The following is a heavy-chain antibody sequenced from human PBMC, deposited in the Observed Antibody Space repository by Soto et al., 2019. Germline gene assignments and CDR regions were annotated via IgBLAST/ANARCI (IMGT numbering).Heavy chain of an antibody. V-gene: IGHV3-13*01. CDR2: VGIAGDT. D-gene: IGHD3-10*01. CDR1: GFTFSSYD. J-gene: IGHJ6*02. CDR3: VGGSGSYYSFYYYAMDV. Sequence: GGSLRLSCTASGFTFSSYDMHWVRQPAGKGLEWVSGVGIAGDTYYAGSVKGRFTISRENAKNSLNLQMNSLRAEDTAVYYCVGGSGSYYSFYYYAMDVWGPGTTVTVSS.